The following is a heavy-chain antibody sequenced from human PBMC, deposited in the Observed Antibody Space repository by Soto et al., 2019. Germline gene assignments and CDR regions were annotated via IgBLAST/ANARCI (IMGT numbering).Heavy chain of an antibody. CDR2: ISYDGSNK. Sequence: GGSLRLSCAASGFTFSSYGMHWVRQAPGKGLEWVAVISYDGSNKYYADSVKGRFTISRDNSKNTLYLQMNSLRAEDTAVYYCAKDPIGYCSGGSCYLPDYWGQGTLVTVSS. CDR1: GFTFSSYG. CDR3: AKDPIGYCSGGSCYLPDY. V-gene: IGHV3-30*18. J-gene: IGHJ4*02. D-gene: IGHD2-15*01.